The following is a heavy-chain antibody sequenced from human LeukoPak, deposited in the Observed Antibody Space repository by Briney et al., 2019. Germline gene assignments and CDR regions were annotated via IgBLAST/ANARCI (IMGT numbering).Heavy chain of an antibody. Sequence: SETLSLTCTVSGGSISSSSYHWGWIRQPPGKGVKWIGNIYYSGSTNYNPSLKSRVTISVDTSKNQFSLKLSSVTAADTAVYYCARETSQKGAHYMDVWGKGTTVTISS. D-gene: IGHD3-16*01. J-gene: IGHJ6*03. CDR3: ARETSQKGAHYMDV. CDR1: GGSISSSSYH. CDR2: IYYSGST. V-gene: IGHV4-61*01.